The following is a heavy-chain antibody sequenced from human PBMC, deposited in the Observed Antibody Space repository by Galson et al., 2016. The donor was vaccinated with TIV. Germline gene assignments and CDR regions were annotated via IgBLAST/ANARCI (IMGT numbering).Heavy chain of an antibody. V-gene: IGHV3-23*01. Sequence: SLRLSCAASGFIFNSFAMSWVRQAPGKGLQWVSAISRRGFNTYYADSAKGRFTISRDNSKNTLYLQMNNVRADDTAVHYCAKEAGTDYYYRMDVWGQGNTGTVTS. D-gene: IGHD1/OR15-1a*01. CDR1: GFIFNSFA. CDR2: ISRRGFNT. J-gene: IGHJ6*02. CDR3: AKEAGTDYYYRMDV.